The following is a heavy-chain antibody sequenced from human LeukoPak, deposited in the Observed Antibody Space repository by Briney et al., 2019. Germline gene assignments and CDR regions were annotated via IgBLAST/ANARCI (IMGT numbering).Heavy chain of an antibody. J-gene: IGHJ4*02. CDR2: INSDGSST. D-gene: IGHD2-2*01. Sequence: GGSLRLSCAASGFTFSTYWRPWVRQAPGTGLVWVPLINSDGSSTNYADSVKGRFTISRDNAKNTLYLQMNSLRAEDTAVYYCATDVPAVTIFGYWGQGTLVTVSS. CDR3: ATDVPAVTIFGY. V-gene: IGHV3-74*01. CDR1: GFTFSTYW.